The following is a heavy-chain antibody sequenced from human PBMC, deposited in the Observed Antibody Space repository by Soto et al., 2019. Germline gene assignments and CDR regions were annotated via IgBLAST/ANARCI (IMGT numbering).Heavy chain of an antibody. CDR3: TTEIIPDAFDI. V-gene: IGHV3-15*01. Sequence: PGGSLRLSCAASGFTFSNALMSWVRQAPGKGLEWVGRIKIKTDGGTTDYAAPVKGRFTISRDDSKNTLYLQMNSLKTEDTAVYYCTTEIIPDAFDIWGQGTMVTVSS. J-gene: IGHJ3*02. CDR1: GFTFSNAL. CDR2: IKIKTDGGTT. D-gene: IGHD2-21*01.